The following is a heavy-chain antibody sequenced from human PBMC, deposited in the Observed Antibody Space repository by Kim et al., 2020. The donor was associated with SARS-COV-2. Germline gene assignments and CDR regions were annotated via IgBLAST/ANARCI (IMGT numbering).Heavy chain of an antibody. Sequence: ADSVKGRFTISRDNSKNTLYLQMNSLRAEDTAVYYCANRGDGSGSYYGDYWGQGTLVTVSS. D-gene: IGHD3-10*01. V-gene: IGHV3-30*02. J-gene: IGHJ4*02. CDR3: ANRGDGSGSYYGDY.